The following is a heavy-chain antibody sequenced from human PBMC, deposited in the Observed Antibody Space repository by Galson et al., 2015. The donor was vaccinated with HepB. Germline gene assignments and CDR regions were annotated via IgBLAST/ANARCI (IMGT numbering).Heavy chain of an antibody. D-gene: IGHD3-22*01. CDR3: ARGRIYYDSSGYFLH. V-gene: IGHV3-30*04. J-gene: IGHJ1*01. Sequence: SLRLSCAASGFTFDTYAIHWVRQAPGKGLEWVAVISYDGINEWYEDSVKGRFSISRDNSKNTLNLQMNSLRTEDTAIYYCARGRIYYDSSGYFLHWGQGSLVTVSS. CDR1: GFTFDTYA. CDR2: ISYDGINE.